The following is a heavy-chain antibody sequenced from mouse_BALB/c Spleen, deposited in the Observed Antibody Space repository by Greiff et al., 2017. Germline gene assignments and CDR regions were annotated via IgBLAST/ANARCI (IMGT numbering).Heavy chain of an antibody. V-gene: IGHV1-18*01. D-gene: IGHD2-2*01. CDR1: GYTFTEYI. Sequence: QLQESGPELVKPGASVKISCKTSGYTFTEYIMHWVKPSHGKSLEWIGGINPNNGGTSYNQKFKGKATLTVDKSSSTAYMQLRSLTSEDSAVYYCARRWLRQGGYMDYWGQGTTVTVSS. CDR2: INPNNGGT. J-gene: IGHJ2*01. CDR3: ARRWLRQGGYMDY.